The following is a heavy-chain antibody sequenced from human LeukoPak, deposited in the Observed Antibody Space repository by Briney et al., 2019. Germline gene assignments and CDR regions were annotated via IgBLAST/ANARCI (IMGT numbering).Heavy chain of an antibody. Sequence: PGGSLRLSCAASGFTFSSYAMHWVRQAPGKGLEWVAVISYDGSNKYYADSVKGRFTISRDNSKNTLYLQMNSLRAEDTAVYYCASEGIAAAFDYWGQGTLVTASS. CDR3: ASEGIAAAFDY. D-gene: IGHD6-13*01. V-gene: IGHV3-30*04. CDR2: ISYDGSNK. J-gene: IGHJ4*02. CDR1: GFTFSSYA.